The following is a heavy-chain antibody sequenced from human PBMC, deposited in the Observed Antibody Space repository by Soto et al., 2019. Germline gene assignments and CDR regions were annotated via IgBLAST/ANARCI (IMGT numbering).Heavy chain of an antibody. V-gene: IGHV1-46*01. CDR2: ISPSGTST. CDR3: GSVPN. CDR1: GYTFTSYY. J-gene: IGHJ4*02. Sequence: ASVKVSCKASGYTFTSYYMYWVRQAPGHGLEWMGTISPSGTSTNYAQKFQGRVTMTRDTSTRTVYMELSNLRSEDTAIYYCGSVPNWGQGTLVTVSS.